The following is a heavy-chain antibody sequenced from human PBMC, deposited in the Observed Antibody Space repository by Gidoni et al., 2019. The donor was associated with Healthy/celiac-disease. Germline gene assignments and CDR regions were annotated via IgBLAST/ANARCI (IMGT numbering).Heavy chain of an antibody. V-gene: IGHV3-30*18. D-gene: IGHD1-26*01. J-gene: IGHJ6*02. Sequence: QVQLVESGGGVVQPGRSLRLSCAASGFTFSSYGMHWVRQAPGKGLEWVAVISYDGSNKYYADAVKGRFTISRDNSKNTLYLQMNSLRAEDTAVYYCAKGRSGSGSYTGMDVWGQGTTVTVSS. CDR3: AKGRSGSGSYTGMDV. CDR1: GFTFSSYG. CDR2: ISYDGSNK.